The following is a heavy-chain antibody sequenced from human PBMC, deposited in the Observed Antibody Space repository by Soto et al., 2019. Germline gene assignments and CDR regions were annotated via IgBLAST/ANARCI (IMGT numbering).Heavy chain of an antibody. J-gene: IGHJ5*02. CDR3: AKSLNINWKNWFDL. CDR1: GFTFSTSA. D-gene: IGHD1-1*01. V-gene: IGHV3-23*01. CDR2: ISDHDGRT. Sequence: QILESGGGLVQPGGSLRLAWVASGFTFSTSALHRVRQAPGEWPEWVSIISDHDGRTYYADSVKGRFTISRDNSRNALFLDMNILRAEDTAVYYCAKSLNINWKNWFDLWGQGTLVTVSA.